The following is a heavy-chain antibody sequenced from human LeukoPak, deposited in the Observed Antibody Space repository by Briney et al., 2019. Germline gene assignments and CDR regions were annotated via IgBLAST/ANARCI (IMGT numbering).Heavy chain of an antibody. V-gene: IGHV4-39*01. CDR3: ARHMDSSGYNDAFDI. Sequence: PSETLSLTCTVSGGSISSSSYYWGWIRQPPGKGLEWIGSIYYSGSTYYNPSLKSRVTISVDTSKNQFSLKLSSVTAADTAVYYCARHMDSSGYNDAFDIWGQGTMVTVSS. D-gene: IGHD3-22*01. CDR1: GGSISSSSYY. CDR2: IYYSGST. J-gene: IGHJ3*02.